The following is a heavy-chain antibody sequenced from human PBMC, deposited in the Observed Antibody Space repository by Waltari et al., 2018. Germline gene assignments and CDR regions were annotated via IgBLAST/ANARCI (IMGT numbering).Heavy chain of an antibody. J-gene: IGHJ3*02. CDR2: MNPNSGNT. Sequence: QVQLVQSGAEVKKPGASVKVSCKASGYTFTSYDLNWVRQATGQGLEWMGWMNPNSGNTGYAQKFQGRVTMTRNTSISTAYMELSSLRSEDTAVYYCARVRGIVVVRAFDIWGQGTMVTVSS. CDR3: ARVRGIVVVRAFDI. V-gene: IGHV1-8*01. CDR1: GYTFTSYD. D-gene: IGHD3-22*01.